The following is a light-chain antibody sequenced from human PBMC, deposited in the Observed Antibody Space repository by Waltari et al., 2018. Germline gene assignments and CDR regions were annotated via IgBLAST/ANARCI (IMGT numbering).Light chain of an antibody. V-gene: IGLV2-23*02. CDR3: CSYAGSAISV. CDR2: DVN. Sequence: QSALTQTATVSGSPGQSITISCTGTSSDVGPYNLVSWYQQHPGKAPTLIIYDVNKRPSGVSNRFSGSKSGNTASLTISGLQAADEADYYCCSYAGSAISVFGGGTKVTVL. CDR1: SSDVGPYNL. J-gene: IGLJ3*02.